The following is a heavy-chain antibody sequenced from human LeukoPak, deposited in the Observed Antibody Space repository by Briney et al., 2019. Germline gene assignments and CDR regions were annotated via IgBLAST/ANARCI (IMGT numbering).Heavy chain of an antibody. CDR2: ISVDGNNK. J-gene: IGHJ4*02. Sequence: GGSLRLSCAASGFTFSDYVVHWVRQAPGKGLEWVAVISVDGNNKYYGDSMKGRFTISRDNSKNTLYLQINSLRPEDTAVYYCAKDQSQWGQGTLVIVSS. CDR3: AKDQSQ. CDR1: GFTFSDYV. V-gene: IGHV3-30*18.